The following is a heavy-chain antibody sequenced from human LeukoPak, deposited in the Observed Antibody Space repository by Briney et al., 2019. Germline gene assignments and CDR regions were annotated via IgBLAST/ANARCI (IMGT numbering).Heavy chain of an antibody. CDR2: IYHSGST. CDR3: ARTIAAAETNQWFDP. V-gene: IGHV4-59*01. D-gene: IGHD6-13*01. Sequence: SETLSLTCTVSGASISADYWSWIRQPPGEGVDWIGYIYHSGSTSYNPALKSRVTISVDTSKNQFSLRLSSVTAADTAVYYCARTIAAAETNQWFDPWGQGTLVTVSS. J-gene: IGHJ5*02. CDR1: GASISADY.